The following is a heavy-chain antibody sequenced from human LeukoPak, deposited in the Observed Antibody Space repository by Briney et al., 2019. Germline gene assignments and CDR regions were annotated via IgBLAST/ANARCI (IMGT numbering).Heavy chain of an antibody. Sequence: GGSLRLSCAASGFTFSNYCMHWVRQPPGKGLVWVSQICTDETTIRSADSVKGRFTISRDNAKNTLYLQMSSLRVEDTAVYYCAREPFWSGYYSNLHFDYWGQGTLVTVSS. V-gene: IGHV3-74*01. CDR1: GFTFSNYC. D-gene: IGHD3-3*01. CDR3: AREPFWSGYYSNLHFDY. J-gene: IGHJ4*02. CDR2: ICTDETTI.